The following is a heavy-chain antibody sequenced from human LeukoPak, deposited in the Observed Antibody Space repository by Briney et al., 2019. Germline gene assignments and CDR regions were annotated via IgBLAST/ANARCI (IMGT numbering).Heavy chain of an antibody. V-gene: IGHV1-2*02. J-gene: IGHJ5*02. CDR1: GYTFTAYY. Sequence: ASVKVSCEASGYTFTAYYMHWVRQAPGQGLEWMGWINPNSGGTNYAQNFQGRVTMTRDTSISTAYMELSRLTSDDTAVFYCARGGFYGDYAAAWGQGTLVTVSS. CDR2: INPNSGGT. CDR3: ARGGFYGDYAAA. D-gene: IGHD4-17*01.